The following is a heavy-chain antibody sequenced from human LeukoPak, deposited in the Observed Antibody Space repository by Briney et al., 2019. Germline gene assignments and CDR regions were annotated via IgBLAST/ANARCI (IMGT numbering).Heavy chain of an antibody. V-gene: IGHV4-59*08. J-gene: IGHJ3*02. CDR2: IYYSGST. D-gene: IGHD3-22*01. CDR1: GGPISSYY. CDR3: ARHQGTMIVVVMDAFDI. Sequence: PSETLSLTCTVSGGPISSYYWSWIRQPPGKGLEWIGNIYYSGSTNYNPSLKSRVTISVDTSKNQFSLKLSSVTAADTAVYYCARHQGTMIVVVMDAFDIWGQGTMVTVSS.